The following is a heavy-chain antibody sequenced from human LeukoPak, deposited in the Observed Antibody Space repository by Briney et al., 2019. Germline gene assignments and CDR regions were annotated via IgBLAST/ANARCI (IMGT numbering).Heavy chain of an antibody. Sequence: GGSLRLSCAASGFTFSSYSMNWLRQAPGKGLEWVSSISSSSSYIYYADSVKGRFTISRDNAKNSLYLQMNSLRAEDTAVYYCARGVHGDYSSDYWGQGTLVTVSS. CDR1: GFTFSSYS. CDR3: ARGVHGDYSSDY. D-gene: IGHD4-17*01. V-gene: IGHV3-21*01. J-gene: IGHJ4*02. CDR2: ISSSSSYI.